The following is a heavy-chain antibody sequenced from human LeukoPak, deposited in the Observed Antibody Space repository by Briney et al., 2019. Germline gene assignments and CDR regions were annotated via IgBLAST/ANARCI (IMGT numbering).Heavy chain of an antibody. CDR3: AKEYSPGAFDI. CDR1: GFTFSSYG. D-gene: IGHD1-26*01. Sequence: GGSLRLSCAASGFTFSSYGMHWVRQAPGKGLEWVAVISYDGSNKYYADSVKGRFTISRDNSKNTLYLQMNSLRAEDTAVYYCAKEYSPGAFDIWGQGTMVTVSS. V-gene: IGHV3-30*18. J-gene: IGHJ3*02. CDR2: ISYDGSNK.